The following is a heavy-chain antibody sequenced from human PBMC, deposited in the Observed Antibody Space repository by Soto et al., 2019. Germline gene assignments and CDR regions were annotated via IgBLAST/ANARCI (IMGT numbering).Heavy chain of an antibody. V-gene: IGHV3-30-3*01. J-gene: IGHJ6*02. CDR2: GSTDESDR. Sequence: WESLTLSCAASGFTFSSDAMHWVWQAPRQGLERVAVGSTDESDRYYADPAMDRFTISRDNSKNTLYLQMISMRAEDTDVYYCAKANLRYCGGSSCYLRTGGERYYCHGMDVWGQGTTVTVSS. D-gene: IGHD2-15*01. CDR1: GFTFSSDA. CDR3: AKANLRYCGGSSCYLRTGGERYYCHGMDV.